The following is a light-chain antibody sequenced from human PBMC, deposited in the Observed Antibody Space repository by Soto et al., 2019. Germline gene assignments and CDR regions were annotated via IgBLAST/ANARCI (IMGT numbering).Light chain of an antibody. J-gene: IGKJ1*01. V-gene: IGKV1-5*03. CDR1: QSISSW. CDR3: QQYNSYPWT. Sequence: DIQMTQSPSTLSASVGDRVTITCRASQSISSWLAWYQQKPGKAPKLLIYKASSLESAVPSRFSGSGSGTEFTLAISSLQPDEFTTYYCQQYNSYPWTFGQGTKVEIK. CDR2: KAS.